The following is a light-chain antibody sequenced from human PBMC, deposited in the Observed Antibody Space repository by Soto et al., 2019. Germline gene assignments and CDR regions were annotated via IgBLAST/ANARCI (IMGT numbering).Light chain of an antibody. J-gene: IGKJ3*01. Sequence: DIVLTQSPGTLSLSPGERATLSCRARQGVNANHLTWCQQKPGQAPRLLMCGASTRATGIPDRFSGSGSGTDFTLTITRLEPEDSAVYFCQQYSRSPYTFGPGTKVDI. CDR2: GAS. V-gene: IGKV3-20*01. CDR1: QGVNANH. CDR3: QQYSRSPYT.